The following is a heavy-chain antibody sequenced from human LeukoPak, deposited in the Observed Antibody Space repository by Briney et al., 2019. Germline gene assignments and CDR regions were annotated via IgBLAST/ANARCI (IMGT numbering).Heavy chain of an antibody. J-gene: IGHJ5*02. D-gene: IGHD6-6*01. Sequence: PGGTLTLYCAACGFTFSSYAMSWVRQAPGKGLEWVSSISSSSSYIYYADSVKGRFTISRDNAKNSLYLQMNSLRAEDTAVYYCARGVAARPQWFDPWGQGTLVTVSS. CDR1: GFTFSSYA. V-gene: IGHV3-21*01. CDR3: ARGVAARPQWFDP. CDR2: ISSSSSYI.